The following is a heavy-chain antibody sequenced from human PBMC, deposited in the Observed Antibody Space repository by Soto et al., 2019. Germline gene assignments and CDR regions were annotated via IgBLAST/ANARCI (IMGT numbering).Heavy chain of an antibody. D-gene: IGHD6-13*01. V-gene: IGHV3-7*01. CDR2: IKRDGIEK. CDR3: ERVRHQLLREQAFDV. J-gene: IGHJ3*01. Sequence: EMQLVVSGGGLVQPGGSLRLSCAASGFTFSNYWMTWVRQAPGKGLEWVANIKRDGIEKHYVDSVKGRFTISRDNAKDSLYLQIDSLRGEYTAMYYCERVRHQLLREQAFDVWGQGTMVTVAA. CDR1: GFTFSNYW.